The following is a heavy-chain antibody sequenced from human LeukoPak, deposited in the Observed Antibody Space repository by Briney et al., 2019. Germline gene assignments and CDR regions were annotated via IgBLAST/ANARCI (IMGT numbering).Heavy chain of an antibody. CDR2: IYTSGST. D-gene: IGHD3-9*01. CDR3: ARQRGNYDILTGYLYYYGMDV. CDR1: GGSISSYY. J-gene: IGHJ6*02. V-gene: IGHV4-4*07. Sequence: PSETLSLTCTASGGSISSYYWSWIRQPAGKGLEWIGRIYTSGSTNYNPSLKSRVTISVDTSRNQFSLKLSSVTAADTAVYYCARQRGNYDILTGYLYYYGMDVWGQGTTVTVSS.